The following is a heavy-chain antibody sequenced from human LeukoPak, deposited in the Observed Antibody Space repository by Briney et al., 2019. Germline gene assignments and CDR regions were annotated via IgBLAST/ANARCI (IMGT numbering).Heavy chain of an antibody. D-gene: IGHD4-23*01. CDR1: GYSISSGYY. CDR2: IYHSGNT. Sequence: SETLSLTCTVSGYSISSGYYWGWIRQPPGKGLEWIGSIYHSGNTYYNPSLKSRVTISVDTSKNQFSLKLSSVTAADTAVYYCARRGYGGYFDYWGQGTLVTVSS. CDR3: ARRGYGGYFDY. J-gene: IGHJ4*02. V-gene: IGHV4-38-2*02.